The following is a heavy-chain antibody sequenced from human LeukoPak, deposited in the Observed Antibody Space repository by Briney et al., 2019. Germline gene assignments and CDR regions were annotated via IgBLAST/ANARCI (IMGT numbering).Heavy chain of an antibody. D-gene: IGHD3-10*01. CDR3: ARIGGSGSYSGHYFDQ. Sequence: GSLRLSSAASGFTFITYWMHWVRRAPGTGLVWVSRISTDGSVTSYADSVKGRFTISRDNAKNTMYLQMNSLRAEDTAVYYCARIGGSGSYSGHYFDQWGQRTLVTVSS. CDR1: GFTFITYW. J-gene: IGHJ4*02. CDR2: ISTDGSVT. V-gene: IGHV3-74*01.